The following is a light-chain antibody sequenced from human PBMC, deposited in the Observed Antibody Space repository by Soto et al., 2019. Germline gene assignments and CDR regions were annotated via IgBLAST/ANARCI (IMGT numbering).Light chain of an antibody. Sequence: EIVLTQSTATLSLSPGERATLSCRASQSVSSYLAWYQQKPGQAPRLLIYDASNRATGIPARFSGSGSGTDFTLTISSLEPEDVAVYYCQQRSDWPPLTFGGGTKVEIK. CDR2: DAS. CDR1: QSVSSY. J-gene: IGKJ4*01. CDR3: QQRSDWPPLT. V-gene: IGKV3-11*01.